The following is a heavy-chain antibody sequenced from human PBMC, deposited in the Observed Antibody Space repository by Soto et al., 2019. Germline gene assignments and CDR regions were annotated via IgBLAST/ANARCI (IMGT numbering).Heavy chain of an antibody. CDR2: IYYSGST. D-gene: IGHD3-3*01. CDR1: GGSVSSGSYY. J-gene: IGHJ4*02. V-gene: IGHV4-61*01. Sequence: SETLSLSCTVSGGSVSSGSYYWSWIRQPPGKGLEWIGYIYYSGSTNYNPSLKSRVTISVDTSKNQFSLKLSSVTAADTAVYYCARARITIFGVVITYYFDYWGQGTLVTVSS. CDR3: ARARITIFGVVITYYFDY.